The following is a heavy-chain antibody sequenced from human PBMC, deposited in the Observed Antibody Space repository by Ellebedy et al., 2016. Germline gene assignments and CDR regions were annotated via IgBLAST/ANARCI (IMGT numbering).Heavy chain of an antibody. CDR2: ISSSGSTI. D-gene: IGHD3-3*01. V-gene: IGHV3-11*01. CDR3: ARVAYDFWSVYYYMDV. J-gene: IGHJ6*03. CDR1: GFTFSDYY. Sequence: GESLKISXAASGFTFSDYYMSWIRQAPGKGLEWVSYISSSGSTIYYADSVKGRFTISRDNAKNSLYLQMNSLRAEDTAVYYCARVAYDFWSVYYYMDVWGKGTTVTVSS.